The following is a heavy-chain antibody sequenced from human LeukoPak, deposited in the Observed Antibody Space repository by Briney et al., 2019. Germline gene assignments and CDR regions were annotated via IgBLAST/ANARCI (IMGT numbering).Heavy chain of an antibody. D-gene: IGHD3-22*01. CDR2: VWYDGSSH. CDR1: GFTFRSYG. V-gene: IGHV3-30*02. Sequence: PGGALRLSCAASGFTFRSYGMRWVRHAPGKGLECVAPVWYDGSSHYYTDSVMGRFTISRDNSKNTVDLQMDSLGAEDTAVYYCAKLEYDSTGYYAGFDYWGQGTLVTVSP. J-gene: IGHJ4*02. CDR3: AKLEYDSTGYYAGFDY.